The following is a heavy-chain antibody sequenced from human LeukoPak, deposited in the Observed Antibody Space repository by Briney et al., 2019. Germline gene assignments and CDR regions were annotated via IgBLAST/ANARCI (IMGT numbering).Heavy chain of an antibody. J-gene: IGHJ5*02. CDR3: AREAIRWFDP. V-gene: IGHV3-48*03. D-gene: IGHD2-2*02. CDR1: GFTFSSYE. Sequence: GGSLRLSCAASGFTFSSYEMTWVRQAPGKGQEWVSYISSSGNTIYYADSVKGRFTISRDNARNSLYLQMNSLRAEDTAVYYCAREAIRWFDPWGQGTLVTVSS. CDR2: ISSSGNTI.